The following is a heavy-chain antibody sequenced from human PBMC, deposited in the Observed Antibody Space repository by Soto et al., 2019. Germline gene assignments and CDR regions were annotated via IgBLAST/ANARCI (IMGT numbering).Heavy chain of an antibody. J-gene: IGHJ6*02. V-gene: IGHV4-34*01. CDR2: INHSGST. CDR3: ARVVWGSESWGYYYYGMDV. D-gene: IGHD3-16*01. CDR1: GGSFSGYY. Sequence: QVQLQQWGAGLLKPSETLSLTCAVYGGSFSGYYWSWIRQPPGKGLEWIGEINHSGSTNYNPSLKSRVTISVDTSKNQFSLTLSSVTAADTAVYYCARVVWGSESWGYYYYGMDVWGQGTTVTVSS.